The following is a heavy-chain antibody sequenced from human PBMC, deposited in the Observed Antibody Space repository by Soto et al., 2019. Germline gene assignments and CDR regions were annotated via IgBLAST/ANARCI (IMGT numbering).Heavy chain of an antibody. J-gene: IGHJ4*02. D-gene: IGHD3-10*01. CDR1: GFNFDDYG. CDR3: ARVSEIYYGSDIYYNPRASFDY. CDR2: INWNGGST. V-gene: IGHV3-20*04. Sequence: GSLRLSCAASGFNFDDYGMSWVRQAPGKGLEWVSGINWNGGSTGYADSVKGRFTISRDNAKNCLYLQMNSLRAEDTALYYCARVSEIYYGSDIYYNPRASFDYWGQGALVTVSS.